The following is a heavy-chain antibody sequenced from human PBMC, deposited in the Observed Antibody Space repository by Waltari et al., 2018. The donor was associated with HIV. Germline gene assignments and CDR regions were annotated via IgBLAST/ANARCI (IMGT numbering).Heavy chain of an antibody. D-gene: IGHD2-15*01. Sequence: QEQLMQSGGGVVQPGGSLRLSCEASGIRFNNFGMHWVRQTPGKGLEWVAFIRYDGSKKYYADSVKGRFTISRDNSNNTLDLLMNSLRVEDTAIYYCAKVLAVAAALDPWGQGALVIVSS. CDR1: GIRFNNFG. J-gene: IGHJ5*02. CDR3: AKVLAVAAALDP. V-gene: IGHV3-30*02. CDR2: IRYDGSKK.